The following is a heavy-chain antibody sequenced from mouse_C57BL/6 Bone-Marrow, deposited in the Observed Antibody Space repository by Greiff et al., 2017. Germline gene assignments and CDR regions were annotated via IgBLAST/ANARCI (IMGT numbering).Heavy chain of an antibody. CDR2: IYPGDGDT. V-gene: IGHV1-82*01. CDR1: GYTFSGSW. J-gene: IGHJ1*03. CDR3: DRGALYYGRSKGYFDG. D-gene: IGHD1-1*01. Sequence: QVQLQQSGPELVKPGASVKISCKASGYTFSGSWMNWVKQRPGKGLEWIGRIYPGDGDTNDNGKFKGKATLTADKASSPAYMQLSSLTSEDSAVYCCDRGALYYGRSKGYFDGWGTGTTVTVSS.